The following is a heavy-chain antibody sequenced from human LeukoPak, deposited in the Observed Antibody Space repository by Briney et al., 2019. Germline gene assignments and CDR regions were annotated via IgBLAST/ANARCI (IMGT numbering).Heavy chain of an antibody. D-gene: IGHD1-26*01. V-gene: IGHV3-23*01. CDR3: AKVRIVGATTGFDY. CDR2: ISHVGGT. Sequence: PGGSLRLSCAASGFTFSDYAMSWVRQAPEKGLEWVSTISHVGGTYYADSVKGRFTISRDNSKNTLYLQMNSLRAEDTAVYYCAKVRIVGATTGFDYWGQGTLVTVSS. CDR1: GFTFSDYA. J-gene: IGHJ4*02.